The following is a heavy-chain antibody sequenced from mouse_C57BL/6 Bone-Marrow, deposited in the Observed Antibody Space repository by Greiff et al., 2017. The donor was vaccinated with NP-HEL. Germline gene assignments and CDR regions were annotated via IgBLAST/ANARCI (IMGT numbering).Heavy chain of an antibody. CDR2: ILPSIGRT. V-gene: IGHV15-2*01. D-gene: IGHD1-1*01. CDR1: DSEFFPIAY. J-gene: IGHJ1*03. CDR3: ARWDYYGSSDGYFDV. Sequence: QVQLQQSGSDLRSPGSSVKLSCKDFDSEFFPIAYMCWVRQTPGHGVEWIGGILPSIGRTIYGEKFEDKATLDADTLSNTDYLEHNSLTSEDSAIYDCARWDYYGSSDGYFDVWGKGTTVTVSS.